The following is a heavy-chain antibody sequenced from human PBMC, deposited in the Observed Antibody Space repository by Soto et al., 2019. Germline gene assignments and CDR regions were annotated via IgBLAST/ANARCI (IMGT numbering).Heavy chain of an antibody. V-gene: IGHV4-38-2*02. D-gene: IGHD3-22*01. CDR2: MHHSGTT. CDR1: GYSISNDYY. Sequence: KASETLSLTCAVSGYSISNDYYWGWIRQTPGKGLEWIGAMHHSGTTYYNPSLKSRVIMSVDTSKNQFSLKLSSVTAADTAVYYCARERGALHQTTYYYDSSGYYLAYWGQGTLVTVSS. CDR3: ARERGALHQTTYYYDSSGYYLAY. J-gene: IGHJ4*02.